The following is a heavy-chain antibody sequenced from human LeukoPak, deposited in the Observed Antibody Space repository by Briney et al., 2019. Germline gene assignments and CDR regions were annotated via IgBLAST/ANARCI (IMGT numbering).Heavy chain of an antibody. D-gene: IGHD2-2*01. V-gene: IGHV3-33*01. CDR3: TRDCSSTSCYPDY. CDR1: GFTFSSYG. CDR2: IWYDGSDK. Sequence: GGSLRLSCAASGFTFSSYGMHWVRQAPGKGLEWVAVIWYDGSDKYYADSVKGRFTISRDNSKNTLYLQMNSLRAEDTAVYYCTRDCSSTSCYPDYWGQGTLVTVSS. J-gene: IGHJ4*02.